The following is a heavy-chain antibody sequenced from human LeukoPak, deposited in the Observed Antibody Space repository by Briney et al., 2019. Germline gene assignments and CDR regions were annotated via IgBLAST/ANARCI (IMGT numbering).Heavy chain of an antibody. D-gene: IGHD1-1*01. CDR3: ARDTTGTLDY. Sequence: ASVKVSCKASGHTSTTYAIHWVRQAPGQGLEWMGWINAGNGNIKYSQKFQGRVTITGDTSASTAYMELSSLRSEDTAVYYCARDTTGTLDYWGQGTLVTVSS. J-gene: IGHJ4*02. V-gene: IGHV1-3*01. CDR1: GHTSTTYA. CDR2: INAGNGNI.